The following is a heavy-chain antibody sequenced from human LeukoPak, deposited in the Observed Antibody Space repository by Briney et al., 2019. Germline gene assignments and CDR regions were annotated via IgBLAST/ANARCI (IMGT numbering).Heavy chain of an antibody. Sequence: PGGSLRLSCAASGFTFSSYWMSWVRQAPGKGLEWVANIKQDESEKYYVDSVKGRFTISRDNAKNSLYLQMNSLRAEDTAVYYCARGGQDYGGNSYDAFDIWGQGTMVTVSS. J-gene: IGHJ3*02. CDR3: ARGGQDYGGNSYDAFDI. V-gene: IGHV3-7*01. CDR2: IKQDESEK. CDR1: GFTFSSYW. D-gene: IGHD4-23*01.